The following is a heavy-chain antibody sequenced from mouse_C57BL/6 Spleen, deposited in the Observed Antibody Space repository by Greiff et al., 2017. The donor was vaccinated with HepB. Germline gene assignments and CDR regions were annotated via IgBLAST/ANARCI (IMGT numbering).Heavy chain of an antibody. CDR2: IDPANGNT. Sequence: EVQLQQSVAELVRPGASVKLSCTASGFNIKNTYMHWVKQRPEQGLEWIGRIDPANGNTKYAPKFQGKATITADNSSNTAYLQLSSLASEDTAIYYCALDSSGYVDYYAMDYRGQGTSVTVSS. CDR3: ALDSSGYVDYYAMDY. V-gene: IGHV14-3*01. J-gene: IGHJ4*01. D-gene: IGHD3-2*02. CDR1: GFNIKNTY.